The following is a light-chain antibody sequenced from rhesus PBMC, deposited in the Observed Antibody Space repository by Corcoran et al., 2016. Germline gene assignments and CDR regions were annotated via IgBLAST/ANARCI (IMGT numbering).Light chain of an antibody. Sequence: DIQMTQSPSSLSASVGDRVTITCRASQGITNDLAWYQQKPGETPKLLIYEASSLQSGIPSRFSGSGAGTDFTLTISRLEPEDVGVYYCQQYNNWNTFGPGTKLDIK. CDR3: QQYNNWNT. CDR2: EAS. J-gene: IGKJ3*01. CDR1: QGITND. V-gene: IGKV1-25*01.